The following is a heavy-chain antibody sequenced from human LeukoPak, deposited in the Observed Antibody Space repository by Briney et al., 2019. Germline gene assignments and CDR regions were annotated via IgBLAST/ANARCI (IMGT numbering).Heavy chain of an antibody. J-gene: IGHJ6*03. CDR3: ARVTGSSWYYSYYMDV. V-gene: IGHV4-39*07. D-gene: IGHD6-13*01. CDR2: IFYSGST. Sequence: SETLSLTCTVSGGSISTSSYYWGWVRQPPGKGLEWIGNIFYSGSTYYSPSLKSRVTISVDTSKNQFSLKLSSVTAADTAVYFCARVTGSSWYYSYYMDVWGKGTTVTVSS. CDR1: GGSISTSSYY.